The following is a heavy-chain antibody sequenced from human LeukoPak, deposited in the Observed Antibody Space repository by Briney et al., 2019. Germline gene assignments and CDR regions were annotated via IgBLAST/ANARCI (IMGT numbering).Heavy chain of an antibody. CDR2: ISKSSSYI. D-gene: IGHD2-15*01. CDR3: ATVSRRIYYFDY. CDR1: VFTFSIYH. V-gene: IGHV3-21*01. Sequence: GVSLRLSCTPSVFTFSIYHMNCVRESPGKALEWVTSISKSSSYIYYADSVKGRFTISRDNAKNSLYLKMNSLRAEDTAVYYCATVSRRIYYFDYWGQGTLVTVSS. J-gene: IGHJ4*02.